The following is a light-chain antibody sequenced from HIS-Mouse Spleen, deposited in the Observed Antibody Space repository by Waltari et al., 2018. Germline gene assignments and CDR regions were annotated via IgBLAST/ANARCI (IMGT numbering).Light chain of an antibody. J-gene: IGLJ1*01. CDR1: SSDVGGYNY. CDR2: DVS. V-gene: IGLV2-11*01. CDR3: CSYAGSLRV. Sequence: QSALTQPRSVSGSPGQSVTISCTGTSSDVGGYNYFSWYQQHPGQASKLMIYDVSKRPSGVPDRFSGSKSGNTASLTISGLQAEDEADYYCCSYAGSLRVFGTGTKVTVL.